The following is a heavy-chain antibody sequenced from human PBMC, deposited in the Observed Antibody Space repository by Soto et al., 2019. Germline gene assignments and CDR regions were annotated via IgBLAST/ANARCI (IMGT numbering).Heavy chain of an antibody. CDR1: GGSFSGYY. CDR3: AVPGAGDFDY. J-gene: IGHJ4*02. V-gene: IGHV4-34*01. CDR2: INHSGST. D-gene: IGHD6-13*01. Sequence: SETLSLTCAVYGGSFSGYYWSWIRQPPGKGLEWIGEINHSGSTNYNPSLKSRVTISVDTSKNQFSLRLTSMTAADTAVYYCAVPGAGDFDYWSQGXLVTVYS.